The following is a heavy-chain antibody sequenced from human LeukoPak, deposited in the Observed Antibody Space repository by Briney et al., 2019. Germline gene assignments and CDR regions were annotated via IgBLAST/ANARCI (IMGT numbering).Heavy chain of an antibody. CDR1: GGSFSGYY. Sequence: PSETLSVTCAVYGGSFSGYYWSWIRQPPGKGLEWIGEINHSGSTNYNPSLKSRVTISVDTSKNQFSLKLSSVTAADTAVYYCARARFWSGYYIDYWGQGTLVTVSS. CDR2: INHSGST. D-gene: IGHD3-3*01. J-gene: IGHJ4*02. CDR3: ARARFWSGYYIDY. V-gene: IGHV4-34*01.